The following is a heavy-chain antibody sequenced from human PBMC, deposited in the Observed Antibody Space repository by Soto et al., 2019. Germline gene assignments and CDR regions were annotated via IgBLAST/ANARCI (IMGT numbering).Heavy chain of an antibody. CDR1: GFVFSSYA. CDR2: ISGSGTTA. J-gene: IGHJ3*02. Sequence: EVQLLESGGGLVQPGGSLRLSCAASGFVFSSYAMSWVRQAPGKGLEWVSAISGSGTTAYYADSVKGRFIFSRDNPMNTMYLQMNSLRAEDTAVYFCAKTTDGWFSAFEIWGQGTVVTVSS. V-gene: IGHV3-23*01. CDR3: AKTTDGWFSAFEI. D-gene: IGHD6-19*01.